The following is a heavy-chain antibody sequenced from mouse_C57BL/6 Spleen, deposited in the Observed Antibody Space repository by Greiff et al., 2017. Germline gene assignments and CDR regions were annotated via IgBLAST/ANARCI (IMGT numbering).Heavy chain of an antibody. D-gene: IGHD2-13*01. CDR2: INPNNGGT. J-gene: IGHJ3*01. CDR3: TTAYYCDLAY. Sequence: VQLQQSGPELVKPGASVKISCKASGYTFTDYYMNWVKQSPGKSLEWIGDINPNNGGTSYNQKFKGKATLTVDKSSSTAYMELRSLTSEDSAVYCCTTAYYCDLAYWGQGTLVTVSA. CDR1: GYTFTDYY. V-gene: IGHV1-26*01.